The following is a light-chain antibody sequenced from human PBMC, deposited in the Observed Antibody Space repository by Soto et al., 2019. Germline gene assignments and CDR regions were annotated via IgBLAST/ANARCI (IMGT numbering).Light chain of an antibody. Sequence: QSVLTQSPSASGAPGQRVTISCSGSASTIGRNYVYRYQQLPGTAPKLLIYRNSPRPSGVPDRSSASTSGTSASLAISGLRSEDEADYYCAAWDDNLSGLYVFGAGTKVTVL. V-gene: IGLV1-47*01. CDR2: RNS. CDR3: AAWDDNLSGLYV. CDR1: ASTIGRNY. J-gene: IGLJ1*01.